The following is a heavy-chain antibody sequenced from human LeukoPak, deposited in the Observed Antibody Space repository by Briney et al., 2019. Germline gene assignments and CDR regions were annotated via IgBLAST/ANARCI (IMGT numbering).Heavy chain of an antibody. J-gene: IGHJ3*02. Sequence: SETLSLTCTVSGGSISSRYWSWIRQPPGKGLEWIGYIYTSGSTNYNPSLKSRVTISVDTSKNQFSLKLSSVTAADTAVYYCARPGDLRFLEWSPWAFDIWGQGTMVTVSS. CDR3: ARPGDLRFLEWSPWAFDI. CDR1: GGSISSRY. D-gene: IGHD3-3*01. CDR2: IYTSGST. V-gene: IGHV4-4*09.